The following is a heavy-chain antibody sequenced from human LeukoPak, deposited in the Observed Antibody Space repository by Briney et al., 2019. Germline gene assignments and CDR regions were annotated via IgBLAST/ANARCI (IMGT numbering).Heavy chain of an antibody. CDR2: IYHSGST. J-gene: IGHJ5*02. V-gene: IGHV4-38-2*02. Sequence: SETLSLTCTVSGYSISSGYYWGWIRQPPGKGLEWIGSIYHSGSTYYNPSLKSRLTISVDTSKNQFSLKLSSVTAADTAVYYCARAISLTTITWFDPWGQGTLVTVSS. D-gene: IGHD4-11*01. CDR1: GYSISSGYY. CDR3: ARAISLTTITWFDP.